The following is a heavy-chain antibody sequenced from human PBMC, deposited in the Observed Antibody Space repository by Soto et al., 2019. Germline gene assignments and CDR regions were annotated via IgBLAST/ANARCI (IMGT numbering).Heavy chain of an antibody. V-gene: IGHV1-69*01. CDR3: ARAGSGYENWYYFDY. Sequence: QVQLVQSGAEVKKPGSSVNVSCKASGGTFSSYAISWVRQAPGQGLEWMGGIIPIFGTANYAQKFQGRVTITADESTSTADMELSSLRSEDTAVYYCARAGSGYENWYYFDYWGQGTLVTVSS. J-gene: IGHJ4*02. D-gene: IGHD5-12*01. CDR2: IIPIFGTA. CDR1: GGTFSSYA.